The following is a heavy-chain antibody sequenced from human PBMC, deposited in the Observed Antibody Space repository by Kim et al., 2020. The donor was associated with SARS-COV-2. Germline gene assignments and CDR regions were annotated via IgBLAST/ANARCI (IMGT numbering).Heavy chain of an antibody. CDR1: GYSFTSQW. CDR2: IYPGDSDT. J-gene: IGHJ4*02. D-gene: IGHD6-19*01. CDR3: ARQFSSGWYEDFDY. Sequence: GESLKISCQTSGYSFTSQWIGWVRQMPGKGLEWMGIIYPGDSDTKYSPSFQGQVTISADKSINTAYLQWSSLKASDTAMYYCARQFSSGWYEDFDYWGQGTLVTVSS. V-gene: IGHV5-51*01.